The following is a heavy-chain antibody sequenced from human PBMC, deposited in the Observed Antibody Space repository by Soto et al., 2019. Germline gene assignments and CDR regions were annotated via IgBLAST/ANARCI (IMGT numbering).Heavy chain of an antibody. Sequence: SETLSLTCTVSGGSISSYYWSWIRQPPGKGLEWIGYIYYSGSTNYNPSLKSRASVSVDTSKNQFSLNLTSVTAADTAVYYCARLTSRRLPIFDFWGQGTMVTVSS. CDR1: GGSISSYY. J-gene: IGHJ4*02. CDR3: ARLTSRRLPIFDF. V-gene: IGHV4-59*08. D-gene: IGHD2-2*01. CDR2: IYYSGST.